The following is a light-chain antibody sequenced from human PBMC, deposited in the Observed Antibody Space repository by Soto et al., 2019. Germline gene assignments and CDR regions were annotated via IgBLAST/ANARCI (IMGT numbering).Light chain of an antibody. V-gene: IGKV1-39*01. CDR2: AAS. CDR3: QQSYSTPL. J-gene: IGKJ4*01. Sequence: DIQMIQFPSSLFASVGDRVTITCRASQSISSYLNWYQQKPGKAPKLLIYAASSLQSGVPSRFSGSGSGTDFTLTISSLQPEDFATYYCQQSYSTPLFGGGTKVDIK. CDR1: QSISSY.